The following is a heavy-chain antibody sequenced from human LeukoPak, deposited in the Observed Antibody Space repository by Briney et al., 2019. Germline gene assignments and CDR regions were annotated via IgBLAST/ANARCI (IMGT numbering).Heavy chain of an antibody. V-gene: IGHV3-30*04. CDR1: GFTFSSYA. D-gene: IGHD6-19*01. Sequence: PGRSLRLSCAASGFTFSSYAMHWVRQAPGKGLEWVAVISYDGSNKYYADSVKGRFTISRDNSKNTLYLQMNSLRAEDTAVYYCARVTYSSGWHRAGRFDPWGQGTLVTVSS. CDR3: ARVTYSSGWHRAGRFDP. J-gene: IGHJ5*02. CDR2: ISYDGSNK.